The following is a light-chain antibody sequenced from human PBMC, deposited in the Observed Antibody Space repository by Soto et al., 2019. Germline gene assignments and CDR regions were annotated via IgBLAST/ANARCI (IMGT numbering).Light chain of an antibody. J-gene: IGKJ3*01. Sequence: EMVMTQSPATLSVSPGESATLSCRASQSVSSNLGWYQQKPGQTPRLLIYGASTRATGIPARFSGSGSGTEFTLTISSLKSEDFAVYYCHQYNTWPSFTFGPGTKVDVK. CDR3: HQYNTWPSFT. CDR2: GAS. V-gene: IGKV3-15*01. CDR1: QSVSSN.